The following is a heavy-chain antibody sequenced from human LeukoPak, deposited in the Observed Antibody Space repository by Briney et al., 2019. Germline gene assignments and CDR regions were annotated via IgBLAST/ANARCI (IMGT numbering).Heavy chain of an antibody. CDR1: GFTFSTYW. J-gene: IGHJ4*02. CDR3: ARNGEPAGFDY. CDR2: IKQDGSET. V-gene: IGHV3-7*01. D-gene: IGHD2-2*01. Sequence: GGSLRLSCAASGFTFSTYWMSWVRQAPGKGLEWVANIKQDGSETYYVDSVKGRFTISRDNAKNSLYLQMISLRAEDTAVYYCARNGEPAGFDYWGQGTLVTVSS.